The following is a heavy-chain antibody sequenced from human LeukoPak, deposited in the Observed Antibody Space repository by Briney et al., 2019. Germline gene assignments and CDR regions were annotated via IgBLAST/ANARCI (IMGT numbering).Heavy chain of an antibody. CDR3: VSWGEYYDSSGYYSPFDY. CDR2: ISSSSDYI. V-gene: IGHV3-21*01. Sequence: GGSLRLSCAASGFTFSSYSMNWVRQAPGKGLEWVSSISSSSDYIYYADSVKGRFTISRDNAKNSLYLQMNSLRAEDTAVYYCVSWGEYYDSSGYYSPFDYWGQGTLVTVSS. D-gene: IGHD3-22*01. J-gene: IGHJ4*02. CDR1: GFTFSSYS.